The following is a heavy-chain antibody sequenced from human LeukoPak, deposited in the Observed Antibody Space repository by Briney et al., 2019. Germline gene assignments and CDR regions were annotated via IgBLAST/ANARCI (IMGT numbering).Heavy chain of an antibody. CDR3: ARVRYGIVV. CDR1: GGSFSGYY. D-gene: IGHD3-22*01. V-gene: IGHV4-34*01. J-gene: IGHJ4*02. CDR2: INHSGST. Sequence: LETLSLTCAVYGGSFSGYYWSWIRQPPGKGLEWIGEINHSGSTNYNPSLKSRVTISVDTSKNQFSLKLSSVTAADTAVYYCARVRYGIVVWGQGTLVTVSS.